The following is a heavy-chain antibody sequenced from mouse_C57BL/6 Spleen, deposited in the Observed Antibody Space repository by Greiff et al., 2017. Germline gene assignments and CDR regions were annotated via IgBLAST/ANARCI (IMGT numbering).Heavy chain of an antibody. D-gene: IGHD2-5*01. V-gene: IGHV5-9-1*02. CDR1: GFTFSSYA. J-gene: IGHJ3*01. Sequence: EVQVVESGEGLVKPGGSLKLSCAASGFTFSSYAMSWVRQTPEKRLEWVAYISSGGDYIYYADTVKGRFTISRDNARNTLYLQMSSLKSEDTAMYYCTREATIVTPAYWGQGTLVTVSA. CDR3: TREATIVTPAY. CDR2: ISSGGDYI.